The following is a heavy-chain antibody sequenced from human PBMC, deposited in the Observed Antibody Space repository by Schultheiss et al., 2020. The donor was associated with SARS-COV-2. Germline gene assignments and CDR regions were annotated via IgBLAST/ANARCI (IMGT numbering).Heavy chain of an antibody. D-gene: IGHD2-8*02. CDR3: ARGGVNIVLVPRGMDV. J-gene: IGHJ6*02. Sequence: SQTLSLTCTVSGGSISSGGYYWSWIRQPPGKGLEWIGYIYYSGSTYYNPSLKSRVTISVDTSKNQFSLKLSSVTAADTAVYYCARGGVNIVLVPRGMDVWGQGTTVTVSS. CDR2: IYYSGST. CDR1: GGSISSGGYY. V-gene: IGHV4-31*03.